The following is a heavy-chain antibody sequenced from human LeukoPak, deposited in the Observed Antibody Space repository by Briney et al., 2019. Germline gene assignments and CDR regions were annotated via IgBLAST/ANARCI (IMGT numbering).Heavy chain of an antibody. Sequence: SETLSLTCTVSGGSIGSYYWSWIRQPPGKGLEWIGYIYYSGSTNYNPSLKSRVTISVDTSKNQFSLKLSSVTAADTAVYYCARARSEGNWFDPWGQGTLVTVSS. CDR2: IYYSGST. CDR3: ARARSEGNWFDP. J-gene: IGHJ5*02. CDR1: GGSIGSYY. V-gene: IGHV4-59*01.